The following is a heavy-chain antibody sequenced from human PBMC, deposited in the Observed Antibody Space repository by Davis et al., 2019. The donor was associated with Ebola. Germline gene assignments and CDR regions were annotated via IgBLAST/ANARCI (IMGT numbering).Heavy chain of an antibody. CDR2: ISGSGGST. D-gene: IGHD1-26*01. J-gene: IGHJ4*02. Sequence: GESLKIPCAASGFTFSSYAMSWVRQAPGKGMEWVSAISGSGGSTYYADSVKGRFTISRDNSKNTLYLQMNSLRAEDTAVYYCAKGGAEMGATYDYWGQGTLVTVSS. CDR1: GFTFSSYA. V-gene: IGHV3-23*01. CDR3: AKGGAEMGATYDY.